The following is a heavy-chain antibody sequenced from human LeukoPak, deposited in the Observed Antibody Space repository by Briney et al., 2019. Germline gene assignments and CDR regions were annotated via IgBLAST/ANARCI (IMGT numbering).Heavy chain of an antibody. J-gene: IGHJ4*02. Sequence: GSLRLSCAASGFTFSSYAMSWVRQAPGKGLEWVSAISGSGGSTYYADSVKGRFTISRDNSKNTLYLQMDSLRAEDTAVYYCAIEPYGDRIEDYWGQGSLVTVSS. CDR1: GFTFSSYA. D-gene: IGHD4-17*01. V-gene: IGHV3-23*01. CDR3: AIEPYGDRIEDY. CDR2: ISGSGGST.